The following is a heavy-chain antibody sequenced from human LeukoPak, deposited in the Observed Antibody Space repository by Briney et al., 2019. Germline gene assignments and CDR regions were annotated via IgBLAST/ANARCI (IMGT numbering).Heavy chain of an antibody. V-gene: IGHV4-59*01. CDR1: GGSISSYY. D-gene: IGHD3-10*01. CDR2: IYCSGST. Sequence: SETLSLTCTVSGGSISSYYWSWIRQSPGKGLEWIGYIYCSGSTNYNPSLKSRVTISVDTSKNQFSLKLSSVTAADTAVYYCARDNGSRDFDYWGQGTLVTVSS. CDR3: ARDNGSRDFDY. J-gene: IGHJ4*02.